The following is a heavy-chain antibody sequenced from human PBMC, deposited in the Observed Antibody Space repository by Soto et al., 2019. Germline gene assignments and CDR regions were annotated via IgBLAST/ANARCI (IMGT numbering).Heavy chain of an antibody. CDR3: ASSPYRRAPYYDSSGYYFYFDY. CDR2: IYYSGST. CDR1: GGSISSGGYY. Sequence: SETLSLTCTVSGGSISSGGYYWSGIRQHPGKGLEWIGYIYYSGSTYYNPSLKSRVTISVDTSKNQFSLKLSSVTAADTAVYYCASSPYRRAPYYDSSGYYFYFDYWGQGTLGTVSA. D-gene: IGHD3-22*01. V-gene: IGHV4-31*03. J-gene: IGHJ4*02.